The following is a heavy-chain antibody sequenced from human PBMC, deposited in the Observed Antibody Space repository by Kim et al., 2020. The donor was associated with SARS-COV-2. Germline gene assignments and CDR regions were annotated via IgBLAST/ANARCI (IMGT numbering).Heavy chain of an antibody. Sequence: SVKGRFTISRDNAKNSLYLQMNSLRAEDTAVCYCARKEVSYDDRCHGMDVWGQGTTVTVSS. J-gene: IGHJ6*02. V-gene: IGHV3-21*01. D-gene: IGHD3-22*01. CDR3: ARKEVSYDDRCHGMDV.